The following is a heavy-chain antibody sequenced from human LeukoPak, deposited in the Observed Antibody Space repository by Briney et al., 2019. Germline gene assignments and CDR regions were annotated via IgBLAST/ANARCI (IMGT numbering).Heavy chain of an antibody. CDR2: IKQDGSEK. V-gene: IGHV3-7*03. Sequence: GGSLRLSCAASGFTFSSYWMSWVRQAPGKGLEWVANIKQDGSEKYYVDSVKGRFTISRDNSKNMLYLQMNSLRVEDTAVYYCAKGHGSTWYDGLYYFDYWGQGTLVTVSS. CDR1: GFTFSSYW. J-gene: IGHJ4*02. D-gene: IGHD6-13*01. CDR3: AKGHGSTWYDGLYYFDY.